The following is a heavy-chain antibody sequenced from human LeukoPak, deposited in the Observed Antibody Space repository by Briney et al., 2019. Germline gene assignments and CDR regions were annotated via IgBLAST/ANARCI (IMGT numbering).Heavy chain of an antibody. CDR2: IKQDGNEK. V-gene: IGHV3-7*04. CDR3: ARDLSSGLNWFDP. D-gene: IGHD3-22*01. CDR1: EFTFNRYW. J-gene: IGHJ5*02. Sequence: GGSLRLSCAASEFTFNRYWMSWVRQAPGKGLEWVANIKQDGNEKYYVDSVKGRFTISRDNAKNSLYLQMNSLRAGDTALYYCARDLSSGLNWFDPWGQGALVTVSS.